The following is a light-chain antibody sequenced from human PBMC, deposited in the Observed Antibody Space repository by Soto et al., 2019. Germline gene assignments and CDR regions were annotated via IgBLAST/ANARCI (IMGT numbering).Light chain of an antibody. J-gene: IGLJ1*01. V-gene: IGLV2-8*01. Sequence: QSALTQPPSASGSPGQSVTISCNGTSSDVGGYDYVSWYQQHPGKAPKLMIYDVTKRPSGVPDRFSGSKSANTASLTVSGLQAEDEADYYCSSYAGTHIVFGTGTKVTVL. CDR3: SSYAGTHIV. CDR1: SSDVGGYDY. CDR2: DVT.